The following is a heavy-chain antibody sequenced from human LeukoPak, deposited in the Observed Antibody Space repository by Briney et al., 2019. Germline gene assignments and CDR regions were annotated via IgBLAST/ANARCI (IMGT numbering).Heavy chain of an antibody. CDR2: INPNTGDP. V-gene: IGHV1-2*02. CDR1: GYTFSGYY. CDR3: ARKGADYGDYDY. D-gene: IGHD4-17*01. Sequence: ASVKVSCKASGYTFSGYYMHWVRQAPGQGREWMGWINPNTGDPYYAQKFQGRVTMTRDTSISTDYMELSTLRSDDTAVYYCARKGADYGDYDYWGQGTLVTVSS. J-gene: IGHJ4*02.